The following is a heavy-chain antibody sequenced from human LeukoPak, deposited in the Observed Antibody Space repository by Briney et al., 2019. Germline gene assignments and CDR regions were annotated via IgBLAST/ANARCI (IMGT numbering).Heavy chain of an antibody. CDR3: ARDQGGGWFDP. Sequence: GGSLRLSCAASGFTFSTYYMTWVRQAPGKGLEWVANIKQDGSKKNYVEFVKGRFTISRDNAKNSLSLQMNSLRVEDTAVYYCARDQGGGWFDPWGQGTLVTVSS. CDR1: GFTFSTYY. D-gene: IGHD3-16*01. V-gene: IGHV3-7*01. J-gene: IGHJ5*02. CDR2: IKQDGSKK.